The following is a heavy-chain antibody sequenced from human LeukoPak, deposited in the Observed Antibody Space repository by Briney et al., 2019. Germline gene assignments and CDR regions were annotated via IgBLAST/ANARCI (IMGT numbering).Heavy chain of an antibody. CDR1: RFTFSNYA. V-gene: IGHV3-23*01. J-gene: IGHJ4*02. Sequence: HPGGSLRLSCAASRFTFSNYAMSWVRQAPGKGLEWVSAISGSGGSTYYADSVKGRFTISRDNSKNTLYLQMNSLRAEDTAVYYCAKPPRDYGDYAHPHYFDYWGQGTLVTVSS. D-gene: IGHD4-17*01. CDR3: AKPPRDYGDYAHPHYFDY. CDR2: ISGSGGST.